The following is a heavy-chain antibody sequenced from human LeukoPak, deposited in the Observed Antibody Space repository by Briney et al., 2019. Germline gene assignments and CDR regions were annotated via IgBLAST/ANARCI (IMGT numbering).Heavy chain of an antibody. CDR3: ASKGAGYCTSTSRQGAFDF. CDR2: INPNSGGT. D-gene: IGHD2-2*01. CDR1: VSTFTDYY. V-gene: IGHV1-2*02. J-gene: IGHJ3*01. Sequence: GASVKVSCKASVSTFTDYYMHWVRQAPGQGLEWMGWINPNSGGTNFAQKFQDRVTMARDTSISTAYMELSSLRSDDTAVYYCASKGAGYCTSTSRQGAFDFWGQGTMVTVSS.